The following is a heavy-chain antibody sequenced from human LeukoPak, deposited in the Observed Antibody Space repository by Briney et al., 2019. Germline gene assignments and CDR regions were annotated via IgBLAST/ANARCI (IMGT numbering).Heavy chain of an antibody. D-gene: IGHD3-9*01. V-gene: IGHV3-30*18. CDR1: GFTFSSYG. J-gene: IGHJ4*02. Sequence: GRSLRLSCAASGFTFSSYGMHWVRKAPGKGLEWVAVISYDGSNKYYADSVKGRFTISRDNSKNTLYLQMNSLRAEDTAVYYCAKDSVDYDILTGYDYFDYWGQGTLVTVSS. CDR2: ISYDGSNK. CDR3: AKDSVDYDILTGYDYFDY.